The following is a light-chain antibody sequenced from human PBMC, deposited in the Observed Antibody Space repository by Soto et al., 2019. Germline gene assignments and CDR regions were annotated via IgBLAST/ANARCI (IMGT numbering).Light chain of an antibody. CDR3: QQYNNWPPILT. Sequence: IVMTQSPANLSVSPGERATLSCRASQSVSSNLAWYQQKPGQAPRLLIYGASTRATGIPARFSGSGSGTEFTLTISSLQSEEFAVYYCQQYNNWPPILTFGQGTRLEIK. CDR2: GAS. J-gene: IGKJ5*01. CDR1: QSVSSN. V-gene: IGKV3-15*01.